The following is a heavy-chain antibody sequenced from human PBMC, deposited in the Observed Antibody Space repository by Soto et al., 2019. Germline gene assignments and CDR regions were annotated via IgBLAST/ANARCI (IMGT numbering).Heavy chain of an antibody. CDR3: ATRRIGWFDPDRLYYYSGLDV. CDR2: ISGSGGST. D-gene: IGHD2-15*01. Sequence: GGSLRLSCAASGFTFSSYAMSWVRQAPGKGLEWVSAISGSGGSTYYAGSVKGRFTISRDNSRNTLHLQLNSLRAEDTAVYYCATRRIGWFDPDRLYYYSGLDVWGQGTTVTVSS. V-gene: IGHV3-23*01. CDR1: GFTFSSYA. J-gene: IGHJ6*02.